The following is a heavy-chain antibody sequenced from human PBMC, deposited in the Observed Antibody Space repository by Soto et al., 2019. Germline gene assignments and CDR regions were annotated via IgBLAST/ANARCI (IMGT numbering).Heavy chain of an antibody. CDR1: GGTFDNFI. V-gene: IGHV1-69*01. Sequence: QVQLVQSGAEVKEPGSSVRVSCKASGGTFDNFIMNWVRQTPGQGIEWMGGIVPMIGTPTYAGKFKGRVTISATASTSKLYIEVTSQRSEDTAIYYCAIKEAYSSPLGHCGGMDV. J-gene: IGHJ6*01. D-gene: IGHD3-16*01. CDR3: AIKEAYSSPLGHCGGMDV. CDR2: IVPMIGTP.